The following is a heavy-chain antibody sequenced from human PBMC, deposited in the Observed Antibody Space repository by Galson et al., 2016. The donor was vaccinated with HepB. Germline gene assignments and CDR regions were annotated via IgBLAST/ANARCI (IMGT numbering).Heavy chain of an antibody. Sequence: SLRLSCAASGFTFSSYAMSWVRQAPGKGLEWVSAVSGSGGSTYYADSVKGRFTISRDNSKNTLYQQMNSLRAEDTAVYYCAKHRDGGGFRVWVWAFGEFDYWGQGTLVTVSS. CDR1: GFTFSSYA. CDR2: VSGSGGST. D-gene: IGHD3-16*01. CDR3: AKHRDGGGFRVWVWAFGEFDY. J-gene: IGHJ4*02. V-gene: IGHV3-23*01.